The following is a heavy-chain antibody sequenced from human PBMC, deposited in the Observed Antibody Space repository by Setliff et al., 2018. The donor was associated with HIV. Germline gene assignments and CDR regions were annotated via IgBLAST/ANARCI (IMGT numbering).Heavy chain of an antibody. CDR1: GYSFTKYE. Sequence: ASVKVSCKASGYSFTKYEINWVRQAPGQGLEWLGWVSPSIGNSDFAQKFKGRISLTTDTSIRTAYMELRGLKSDDTAVYFCAREFPGGTKGFDYWGQGTLVTVSS. D-gene: IGHD1-1*01. CDR2: VSPSIGNS. J-gene: IGHJ4*02. CDR3: AREFPGGTKGFDY. V-gene: IGHV1-8*01.